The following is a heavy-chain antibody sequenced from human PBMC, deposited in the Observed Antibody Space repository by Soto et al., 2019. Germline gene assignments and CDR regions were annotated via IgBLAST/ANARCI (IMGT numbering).Heavy chain of an antibody. CDR2: ISYDGSNK. Sequence: QVQLVDSGGAVVQPGRSLTLSCAASGFTFGSYAMHWVRQAPDKGLEWVTLISYDGSNKYYADSVKGRFTISRDNSKNTLYLHMNSLRVEDTAVYYCAREQYDYWGQGTLVTVSS. D-gene: IGHD4-4*01. CDR3: AREQYDY. J-gene: IGHJ4*02. V-gene: IGHV3-30-3*01. CDR1: GFTFGSYA.